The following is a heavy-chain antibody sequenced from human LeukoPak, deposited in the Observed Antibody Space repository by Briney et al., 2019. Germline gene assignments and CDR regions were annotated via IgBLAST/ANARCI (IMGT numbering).Heavy chain of an antibody. D-gene: IGHD6-6*01. CDR1: GFTFTNYW. V-gene: IGHV3-7*05. CDR3: ARIGYSSSSFDY. CDR2: IKQDGGQK. Sequence: GSLRLSCAASGFTFTNYWMSWVRQAPGKGLEWVANIKQDGGQKYYVDSVKGRFTISRDNAKNSVYLQMNSLRVEDTAVYFCARIGYSSSSFDYWGQGTLVTVSS. J-gene: IGHJ4*02.